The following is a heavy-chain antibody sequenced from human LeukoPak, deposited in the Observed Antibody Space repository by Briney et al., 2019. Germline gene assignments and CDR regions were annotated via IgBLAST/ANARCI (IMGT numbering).Heavy chain of an antibody. V-gene: IGHV1-2*02. J-gene: IGHJ4*02. CDR1: GYTFTGYF. CDR3: ARGAAIFGVVYLYYFDY. D-gene: IGHD3-3*01. CDR2: INPNSGGT. Sequence: ASVKVSCKASGYTFTGYFMHWVRQAPGQGLEWMGWINPNSGGTNYAQKFQGRVTMTRDTSISTAYMELSRLRSDDTAVYYCARGAAIFGVVYLYYFDYWGQGILVTVSS.